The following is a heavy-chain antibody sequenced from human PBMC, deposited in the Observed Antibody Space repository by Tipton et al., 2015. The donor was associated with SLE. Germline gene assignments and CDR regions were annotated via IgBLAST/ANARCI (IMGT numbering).Heavy chain of an antibody. CDR1: GCSISSSSNY. V-gene: IGHV4-39*01. CDR3: ASAKLGFFFDY. CDR2: IYHSGNT. J-gene: IGHJ4*02. Sequence: GSLRLSCTVSGCSISSSSNYWGGIRQPPGKGLEWIASIYHSGNTYHNPSLKSRVTISVDTSKNQFSLKLSSVTAADTAVYYCASAKLGFFFDYWGQGTLVNVSS. D-gene: IGHD7-27*01.